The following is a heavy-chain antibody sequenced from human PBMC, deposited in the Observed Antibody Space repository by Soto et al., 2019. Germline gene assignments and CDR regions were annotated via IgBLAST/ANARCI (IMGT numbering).Heavy chain of an antibody. CDR3: AKDGGKDGYFGNWFDP. CDR1: GYTFTSYY. D-gene: IGHD5-12*01. V-gene: IGHV1-46*01. Sequence: ASVKVSCKASGYTFTSYYMHWVRQAPGQELEWMGIINPSGGSTSYAQKFQGRVTITADESTTTAYMELSSLRSDDTAVYYCAKDGGKDGYFGNWFDPWGQGTLVTVSS. J-gene: IGHJ5*02. CDR2: INPSGGST.